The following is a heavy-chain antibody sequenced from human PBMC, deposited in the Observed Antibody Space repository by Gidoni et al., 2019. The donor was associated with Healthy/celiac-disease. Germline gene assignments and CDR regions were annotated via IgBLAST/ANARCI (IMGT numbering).Heavy chain of an antibody. CDR3: ALAGVDYAFDI. CDR2: INIEGSST. D-gene: IGHD2-21*01. V-gene: IGHV3-74*01. CDR1: GFTFSSYW. Sequence: EVQLVESGGGLVQPGGSLRLSCAASGFTFSSYWMHWVRQAPGKGRVWVSRINIEGSSTSYADSVKGRFTISRDNAKNTLYLQMNSLRAEDTAVYYCALAGVDYAFDIWGQGTMVTVSS. J-gene: IGHJ3*02.